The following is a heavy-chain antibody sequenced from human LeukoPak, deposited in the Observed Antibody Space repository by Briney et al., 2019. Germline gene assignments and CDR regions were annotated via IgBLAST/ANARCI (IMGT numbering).Heavy chain of an antibody. D-gene: IGHD3-9*01. CDR2: IYTSGST. V-gene: IGHV4-61*02. CDR1: GGSISSSSYY. J-gene: IGHJ6*03. CDR3: ARGVGLYDILTDYSRSYYMDV. Sequence: SETLSLTCSVSGGSISSSSYYWSWIRQPAGKGLEWIGRIYTSGSTNYNPSLKSRVTISVDTSKNQFSLKLSSVTAADTAVYYCARGVGLYDILTDYSRSYYMDVWGKGTTVTISS.